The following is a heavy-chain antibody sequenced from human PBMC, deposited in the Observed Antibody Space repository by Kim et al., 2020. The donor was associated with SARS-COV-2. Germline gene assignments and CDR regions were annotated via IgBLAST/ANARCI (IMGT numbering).Heavy chain of an antibody. Sequence: GGSLRLSCVASGFTFSTSWMTWVRQAPGTGLEMVALLKPDGSATSYVDSVKGRFAISRDNAHNSLFLQMNNMRVEDTAVYYCARDPMWGALDFWCQG. CDR2: LKPDGSAT. V-gene: IGHV3-7*01. J-gene: IGHJ3*01. D-gene: IGHD1-26*01. CDR3: ARDPMWGALDF. CDR1: GFTFSTSW.